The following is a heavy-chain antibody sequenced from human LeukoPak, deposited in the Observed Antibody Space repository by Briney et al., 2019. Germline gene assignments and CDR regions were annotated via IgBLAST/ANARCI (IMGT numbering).Heavy chain of an antibody. V-gene: IGHV3-15*01. CDR3: ARTTEGGYTYNYFYYYYMDV. D-gene: IGHD5-18*01. CDR1: GFTFSNAW. J-gene: IGHJ6*03. CDR2: IKSKTDGGTT. Sequence: PGGSLRLSCAASGFTFSNAWMSWVRQAPGKGLEWVGRIKSKTDGGTTDYAAPVKGRFTISRDDSKNTLYLQMNSLKTEDTAVYYCARTTEGGYTYNYFYYYYMDVWGKGTTVTISS.